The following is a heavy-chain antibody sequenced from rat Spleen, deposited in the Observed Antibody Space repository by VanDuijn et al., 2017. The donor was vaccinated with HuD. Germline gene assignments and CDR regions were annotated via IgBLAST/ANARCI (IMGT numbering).Heavy chain of an antibody. J-gene: IGHJ4*01. V-gene: IGHV5-7*01. CDR1: GLSFSNYD. CDR3: ARHGRGKTTYYYVLDA. Sequence: EVQLVESGGGLVQPGRSLKLSCTASGLSFSNYDMAWVRQAPQKGLEWVATISYDGSSTYYRDSVKGRFTISRDNAKNTLYLQVDSLKSEDTATYYCARHGRGKTTYYYVLDAWGQGVSVTVSS. D-gene: IGHD4-5*01. CDR2: ISYDGSST.